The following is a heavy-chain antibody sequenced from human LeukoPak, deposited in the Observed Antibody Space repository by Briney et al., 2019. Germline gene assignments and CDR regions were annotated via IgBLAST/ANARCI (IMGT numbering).Heavy chain of an antibody. CDR3: TREWRTDPPMTNDY. D-gene: IGHD1-1*01. J-gene: IGHJ4*02. CDR1: GFIFGDYA. CDR2: IRSKAYGGTT. V-gene: IGHV3-49*04. Sequence: PGGSLRLSCTASGFIFGDYAMSWVRQAPGKGLEWVSFIRSKAYGGTTEYAASVKGRFTISRDDSKSIAYLQMNSLITEDTAVYYCTREWRTDPPMTNDYWGQGTLVTVSS.